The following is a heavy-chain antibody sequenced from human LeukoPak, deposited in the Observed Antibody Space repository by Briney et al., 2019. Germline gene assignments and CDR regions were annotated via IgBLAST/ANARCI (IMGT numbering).Heavy chain of an antibody. J-gene: IGHJ6*03. V-gene: IGHV3-30*02. Sequence: GGSLRLPCAASGFTFSSYGMHWVRQAPGKGLEWVAFIRYDGSNKYYADSVKGRFTISRDNSRNTLYLQMNSLRAEDTAVYFCAKAESSSSGYYYYMDVWGKGITVTVSS. CDR1: GFTFSSYG. CDR3: AKAESSSSGYYYYMDV. D-gene: IGHD6-6*01. CDR2: IRYDGSNK.